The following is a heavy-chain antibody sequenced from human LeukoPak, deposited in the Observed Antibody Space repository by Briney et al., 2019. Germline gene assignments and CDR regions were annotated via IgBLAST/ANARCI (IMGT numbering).Heavy chain of an antibody. J-gene: IGHJ4*02. D-gene: IGHD3-16*01. CDR3: AREPGGGGRNYYFDY. CDR2: MNPDSGDT. V-gene: IGHV1-8*01. CDR1: GYTFTSYE. Sequence: GASVKVSCKASGYTFTSYEINWVRQATGHGLEWMGWMNPDSGDTAYAQKFQGRITMTRDTSTSTVYMELNSLRSEDTAVYYCAREPGGGGRNYYFDYWGQGTLVTVSS.